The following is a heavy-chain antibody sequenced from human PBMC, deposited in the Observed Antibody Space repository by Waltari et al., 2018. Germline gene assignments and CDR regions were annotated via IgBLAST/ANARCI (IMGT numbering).Heavy chain of an antibody. CDR1: GGSISSSSYY. CDR3: ARHLAGGSGWDWFDP. Sequence: QLQLQESGPGLVKPSETLSLTCTVSGGSISSSSYYWGWIRQPPGKGLEWIGIIYYSGSTYYNPSLKSRVTISVDTSKNQFSLKLSSVTAADTAVYYCARHLAGGSGWDWFDPWGQGTLVTVSS. J-gene: IGHJ5*02. V-gene: IGHV4-39*01. CDR2: IYYSGST. D-gene: IGHD6-19*01.